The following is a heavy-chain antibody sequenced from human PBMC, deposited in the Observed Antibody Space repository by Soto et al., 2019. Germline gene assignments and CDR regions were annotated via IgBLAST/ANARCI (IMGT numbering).Heavy chain of an antibody. CDR3: ARGPVVVTATPYYYYYGMDV. CDR1: GGTFSSYA. V-gene: IGHV1-69*13. J-gene: IGHJ6*02. Sequence: GASVKVSCKASGGTFSSYAISWVRQAPGQGLEWMGGIIPIFGTANYAQKFQGRVTITADESTSTAYMELSSLRSEDTAVYYCARGPVVVTATPYYYYYGMDVWGQGTTVTVSS. CDR2: IIPIFGTA. D-gene: IGHD2-21*02.